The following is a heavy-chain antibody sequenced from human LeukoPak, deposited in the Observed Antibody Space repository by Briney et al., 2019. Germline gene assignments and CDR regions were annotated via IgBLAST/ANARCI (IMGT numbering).Heavy chain of an antibody. J-gene: IGHJ6*03. CDR2: IRYDGSNK. CDR3: TRLGPVVPAAIGGYYYYMDV. V-gene: IGHV3-30*02. CDR1: GFTFSSYG. D-gene: IGHD2-2*02. Sequence: PGGSLRLSCAASGFTFSSYGMHWVRQAPGKGLEWVAFIRYDGSNKYYADSVKGRFTISRDNSKNTLYLQMNSLKTEDTAVYYCTRLGPVVPAAIGGYYYYMDVWGKGTTVTISS.